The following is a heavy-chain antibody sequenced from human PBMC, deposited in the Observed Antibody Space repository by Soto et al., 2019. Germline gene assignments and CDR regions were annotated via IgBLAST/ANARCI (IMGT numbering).Heavy chain of an antibody. Sequence: SETLSLTCTVSGDSISTSISYYWGWIRQPPGKGLEWIGSIYYIGTAYYNPSLKSRVTVSGDRSTNQFSLRLSSVTAADTAVYYCARVDRSGYYYGYYLDYWGQGTLVNVSS. CDR3: ARVDRSGYYYGYYLDY. CDR1: GDSISTSISYY. D-gene: IGHD3-22*01. J-gene: IGHJ4*02. V-gene: IGHV4-39*01. CDR2: IYYIGTA.